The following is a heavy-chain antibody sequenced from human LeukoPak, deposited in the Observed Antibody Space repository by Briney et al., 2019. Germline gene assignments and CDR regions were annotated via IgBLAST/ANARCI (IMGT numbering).Heavy chain of an antibody. CDR3: ARGGYYYDSSGYQYFQH. V-gene: IGHV5-51*01. Sequence: GESLEISCKGSGYSFTSYWIGWVRQMPGKGLEWMGIIYPGDSDTRYSPSFQGQVTISADKSISTAYLQWSSLKASDTAMYYCARGGYYYDSSGYQYFQHWGQGTLVTVSS. J-gene: IGHJ1*01. D-gene: IGHD3-22*01. CDR1: GYSFTSYW. CDR2: IYPGDSDT.